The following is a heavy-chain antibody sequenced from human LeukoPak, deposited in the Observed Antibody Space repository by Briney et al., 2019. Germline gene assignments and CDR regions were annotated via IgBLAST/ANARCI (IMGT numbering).Heavy chain of an antibody. J-gene: IGHJ6*03. V-gene: IGHV3-30*02. CDR1: GFAFSNYG. Sequence: RGSLRLSCAASGFAFSNYGIHWVRQAPGKGLTWVAFVRYDGTNKYYADSVEGRFTISRDNSKNTLYLQMNSLRAEDTAVYYCAKDSRGCTSTSCYTGSTDYHMDVWGKGTTVTVSS. D-gene: IGHD2-2*02. CDR2: VRYDGTNK. CDR3: AKDSRGCTSTSCYTGSTDYHMDV.